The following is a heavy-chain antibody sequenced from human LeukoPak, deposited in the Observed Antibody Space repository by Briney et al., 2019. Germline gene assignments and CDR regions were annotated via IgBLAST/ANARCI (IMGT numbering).Heavy chain of an antibody. CDR3: ARRTGDSSGYYYEDY. CDR2: IYPGDSDT. CDR1: GYSFTSYW. V-gene: IGHV5-51*01. Sequence: GESLKISCKGSGYSFTSYWIGWVRQMPGKGLEWMGIIYPGDSDTRYSPSFQGQVTISADKSISTAYLQWSSLKASDTAMYYCARRTGDSSGYYYEDYWGQGTLVTVSS. D-gene: IGHD3-22*01. J-gene: IGHJ4*02.